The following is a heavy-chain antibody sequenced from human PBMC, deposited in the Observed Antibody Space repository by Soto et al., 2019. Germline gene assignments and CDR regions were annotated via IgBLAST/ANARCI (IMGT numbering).Heavy chain of an antibody. J-gene: IGHJ3*01. CDR3: AMLVRYCLGSSCSTEAFDV. CDR2: ISYDGSNK. CDR1: GFSFSNYG. Sequence: QVQLVESGGGVVQPGRSLRLSCVASGFSFSNYGMHWVRQAPGKGLEWVAAISYDGSNKYYADSVNDRFTISGDNSKDTMSLQVNSLRGKGKAVYYCAMLVRYCLGSSCSTEAFDVWGQGTLVSVSS. D-gene: IGHD2-15*01. V-gene: IGHV3-30*05.